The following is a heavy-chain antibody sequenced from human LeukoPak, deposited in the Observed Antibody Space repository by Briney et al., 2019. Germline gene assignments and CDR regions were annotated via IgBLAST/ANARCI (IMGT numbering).Heavy chain of an antibody. J-gene: IGHJ4*02. CDR3: ARALTGYPYFDY. Sequence: ASVKVSCKASGYTFTSYYMHWVRQAPGQGLEWVGIINPSGGSTSYAQKFQGRVTMTRDTSTSTVYMELSSLRSEDTAVYYCARALTGYPYFDYWGQGTLVTVSS. D-gene: IGHD3-9*01. CDR2: INPSGGST. V-gene: IGHV1-46*01. CDR1: GYTFTSYY.